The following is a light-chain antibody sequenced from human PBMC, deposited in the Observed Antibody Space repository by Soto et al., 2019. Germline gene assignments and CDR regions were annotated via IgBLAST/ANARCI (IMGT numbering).Light chain of an antibody. J-gene: IGKJ1*01. Sequence: EIVMTQSPGTLSVSPGERATLSCRASQSVSSNLAWYQQKPGQAPRLLIYGASTRATGIPARFSGSGSGTEFTLTISSLQSEDFALYYCQQYNNWPRTIGQGTKVEIK. CDR1: QSVSSN. V-gene: IGKV3-15*01. CDR3: QQYNNWPRT. CDR2: GAS.